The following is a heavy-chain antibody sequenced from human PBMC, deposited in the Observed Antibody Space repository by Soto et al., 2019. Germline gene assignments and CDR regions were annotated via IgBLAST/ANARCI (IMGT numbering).Heavy chain of an antibody. Sequence: EVQLVESGGRLVQPGGSLRLSCAASGFTFSTYSMNWVRQAPGKGLEWVSYISSSSSTIYYADSVKGRFTISRDNAKTSLYLQMNSLRDADTAVYYCAREETSGYTNWFDPWGQGTLVTVAS. V-gene: IGHV3-48*02. CDR2: ISSSSSTI. CDR1: GFTFSTYS. CDR3: AREETSGYTNWFDP. J-gene: IGHJ5*02. D-gene: IGHD3-3*01.